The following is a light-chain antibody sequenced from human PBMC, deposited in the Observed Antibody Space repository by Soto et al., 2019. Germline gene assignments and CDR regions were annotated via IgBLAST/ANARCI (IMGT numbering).Light chain of an antibody. CDR2: DAS. J-gene: IGKJ3*01. CDR3: QQRSNFT. CDR1: PSVSSY. Sequence: EIVFTQSPATLSLSPGEKATLSCRARPSVSSYLAWYQQKPGQAPRLLIYDASNRATGIPARFSGSGSGTDFTLTISSLEPEDFAVYYCQQRSNFTFGPGTKVDIK. V-gene: IGKV3-11*01.